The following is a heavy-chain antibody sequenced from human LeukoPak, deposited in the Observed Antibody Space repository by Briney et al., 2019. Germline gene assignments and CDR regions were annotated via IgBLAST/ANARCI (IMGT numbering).Heavy chain of an antibody. CDR2: ISWNSGSI. Sequence: PGGSLRLSCAASGFTFDDLAMHWVRQAPGKGLEWVSGISWNSGSIGYADSVKGRFTISRDNAKNSLYLQMNSLRAEDTALYYCAKDLVTMAFVPGYFDLWGRGTLVTVSS. CDR3: AKDLVTMAFVPGYFDL. CDR1: GFTFDDLA. J-gene: IGHJ2*01. V-gene: IGHV3-9*01. D-gene: IGHD4/OR15-4a*01.